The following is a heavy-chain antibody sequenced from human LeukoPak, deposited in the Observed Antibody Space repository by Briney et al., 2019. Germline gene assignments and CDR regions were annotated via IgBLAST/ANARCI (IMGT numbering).Heavy chain of an antibody. CDR1: GGSISSYY. D-gene: IGHD6-19*01. V-gene: IGHV4-59*08. CDR3: ARNENYNSGWYIDY. Sequence: SESMSLTCTVSGGSISSYYWSWIRQPPGKGLEWIGFIYYSGSTNYNPSLKTRVTISVDTSRNQFSLKLSSVTAADTAVYYCARNENYNSGWYIDYWGQAAMATVSS. CDR2: IYYSGST. J-gene: IGHJ4*02.